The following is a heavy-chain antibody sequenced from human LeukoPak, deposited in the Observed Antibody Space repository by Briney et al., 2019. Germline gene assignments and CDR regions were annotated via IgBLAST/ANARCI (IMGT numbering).Heavy chain of an antibody. CDR3: ARALIAAAGPRLLDY. CDR1: GFTFSDYY. D-gene: IGHD6-13*01. J-gene: IGHJ4*02. CDR2: ISSSGSTI. V-gene: IGHV3-11*01. Sequence: PGGSLRLSCAASGFTFSDYYMSWIRQAPGKGLEWVSYISSSGSTIYYADSVKGRFTISRDNAKNSLYLQMNSLRAEDTAVYYCARALIAAAGPRLLDYWGQGTLVTVSS.